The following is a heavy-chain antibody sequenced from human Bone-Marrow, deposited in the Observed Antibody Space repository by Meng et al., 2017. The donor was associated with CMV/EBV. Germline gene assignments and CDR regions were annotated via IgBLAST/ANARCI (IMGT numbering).Heavy chain of an antibody. CDR1: GFTVYSDY. CDR3: ARGGVYAFDI. J-gene: IGHJ3*02. Sequence: ETLSLTCAASGFTVYSDYMSWVRQAPGKGLEWVSLIYSGGSTYYPDSVKGRFTTSRDNSKNTLYLQMNSLRAEDTAVYYCARGGVYAFDIWGQGKMVTVSS. D-gene: IGHD2-8*02. CDR2: IYSGGST. V-gene: IGHV3-53*01.